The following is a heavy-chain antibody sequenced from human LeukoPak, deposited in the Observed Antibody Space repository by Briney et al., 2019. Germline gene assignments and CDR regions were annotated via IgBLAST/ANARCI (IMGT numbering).Heavy chain of an antibody. CDR1: GFTFSSYG. CDR2: ISGSGGST. CDR3: AKDTGVVVALDS. Sequence: GGTLRLSCAASGFTFSSYGMSWVRQAPGKGLEWVSAISGSGGSTYYADSVKGRFIISRDNSKNTLYLQMNSLRVEDTAVYYCAKDTGVVVALDSWGQGTQVTVSS. D-gene: IGHD2-15*01. V-gene: IGHV3-23*01. J-gene: IGHJ4*02.